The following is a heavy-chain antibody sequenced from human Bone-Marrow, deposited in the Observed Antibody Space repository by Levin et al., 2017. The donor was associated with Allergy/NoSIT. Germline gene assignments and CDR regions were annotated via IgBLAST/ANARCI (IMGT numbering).Heavy chain of an antibody. CDR3: ATLSPSYDILTGHGDYYYYGMDV. D-gene: IGHD3-9*01. J-gene: IGHJ6*02. CDR1: GYTLTELS. CDR2: FDPEDGET. Sequence: ASVKVSCKVSGYTLTELSMHWVRQAPGKGLEWMGGFDPEDGETIYAQKFQGRVTMTEDTSTDTAYMELSSLRSEDTAVYYCATLSPSYDILTGHGDYYYYGMDVWGQGTTVTVSS. V-gene: IGHV1-24*01.